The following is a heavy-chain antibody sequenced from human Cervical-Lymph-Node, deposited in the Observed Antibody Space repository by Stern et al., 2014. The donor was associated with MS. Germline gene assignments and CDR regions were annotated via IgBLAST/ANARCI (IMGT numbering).Heavy chain of an antibody. CDR3: ARPECTGGTCYSSWFDP. Sequence: EVHLVESGGGLVQPGGSLRLSCAASGFTFSTYWMSWVRQAPGKGQEWVANIKQDGSQKYYVDSVKGRFTISRDNAKNSLYLQMNSLRAEDTAVYYCARPECTGGTCYSSWFDPWGQGTLVTVSS. CDR2: IKQDGSQK. D-gene: IGHD2-15*01. J-gene: IGHJ5*02. CDR1: GFTFSTYW. V-gene: IGHV3-7*01.